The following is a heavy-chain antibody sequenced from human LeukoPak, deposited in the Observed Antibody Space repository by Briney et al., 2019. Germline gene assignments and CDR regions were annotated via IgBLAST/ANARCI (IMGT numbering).Heavy chain of an antibody. J-gene: IGHJ6*02. V-gene: IGHV1-18*01. CDR1: GYTFTSYG. CDR2: ISAYNGNT. Sequence: GASVKVSCKASGYTFTSYGISWVRQAPGQGLEWMGWISAYNGNTNYAQKLQGRVTMTTDTSTSTAYMELRSLRSDDTAVYYCAKESGYSSSWYFPDYYYGMDVWGQGTTVTVSS. CDR3: AKESGYSSSWYFPDYYYGMDV. D-gene: IGHD6-13*01.